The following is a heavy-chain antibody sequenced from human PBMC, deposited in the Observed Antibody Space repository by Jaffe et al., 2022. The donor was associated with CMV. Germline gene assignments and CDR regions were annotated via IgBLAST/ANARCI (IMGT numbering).Heavy chain of an antibody. D-gene: IGHD6-19*01. V-gene: IGHV4-34*01. CDR1: GGSFSGYY. Sequence: QVQLQQWGAGLLKPSETLSLTCAVYGGSFSGYYWSWIRQPPGKGLEWIGEINHSGSTNYNPSLKSRVTISVDTSKNQFSLKLSSVTAADTAVYYCARGRSGWRSGLFDYWGQGTLVTVSS. J-gene: IGHJ4*02. CDR3: ARGRSGWRSGLFDY. CDR2: INHSGST.